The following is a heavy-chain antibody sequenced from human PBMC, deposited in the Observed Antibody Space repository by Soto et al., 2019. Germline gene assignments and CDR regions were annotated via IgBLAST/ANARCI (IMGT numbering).Heavy chain of an antibody. CDR3: ARQHPLDSRVWYT. D-gene: IGHD6-19*01. CDR1: GDSFTGFW. CDR2: IYPRDSDT. J-gene: IGHJ4*02. V-gene: IGHV5-51*01. Sequence: GESLKISCKVSGDSFTGFWIGWVRQMPGKGLEWLGSIYPRDSDTRYSPSFQGQVTISADKSLSTAYLQWNSVQASDTAIYYCARQHPLDSRVWYTWGQGTLVTVSS.